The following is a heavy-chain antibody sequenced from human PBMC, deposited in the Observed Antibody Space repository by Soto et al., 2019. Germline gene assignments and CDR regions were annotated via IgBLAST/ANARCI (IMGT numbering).Heavy chain of an antibody. CDR2: MNPNSGNT. CDR1: GYTFTSYD. Sequence: GASVKVSCKASGYTFTSYDINWVRQATGQGLEWMGWMNPNSGNTGYAQKFQGRVTMTRNTSISTAYMELSSLRSEDTAVYYCARGRYYYDSRRYYYYGMDVWGQGTTVTVSS. V-gene: IGHV1-8*01. D-gene: IGHD3-22*01. CDR3: ARGRYYYDSRRYYYYGMDV. J-gene: IGHJ6*02.